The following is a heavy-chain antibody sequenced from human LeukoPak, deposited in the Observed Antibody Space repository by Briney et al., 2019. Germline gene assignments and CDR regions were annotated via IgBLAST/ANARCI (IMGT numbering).Heavy chain of an antibody. D-gene: IGHD3-10*01. Sequence: ASVKVSCKASGYTFTSYYMHWVRQAPGQGLEWMGIINPGGGSTSYAQKFQGRVTMTRDTSTSTVYMELSSLRSEDTAVYYCARARYYYGSGSYYNPMGYWGQGTLVTVSS. CDR3: ARARYYYGSGSYYNPMGY. J-gene: IGHJ4*02. CDR1: GYTFTSYY. V-gene: IGHV1-46*01. CDR2: INPGGGST.